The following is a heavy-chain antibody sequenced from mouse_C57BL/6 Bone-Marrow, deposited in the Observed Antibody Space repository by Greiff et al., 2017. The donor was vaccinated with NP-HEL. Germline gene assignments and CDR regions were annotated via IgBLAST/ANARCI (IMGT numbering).Heavy chain of an antibody. Sequence: QVQLRQPGAELVRPGSSVKLSCKASGYTFTSYWMDWVKQRPGQGLEWIGNIYPSDSETHYNQKFKDKATLTVDTSSSTAYMQLSSLTSEDSAVYYCARGGWLLRYFDVWGTGTTVTVSS. CDR1: GYTFTSYW. CDR3: ARGGWLLRYFDV. D-gene: IGHD2-3*01. V-gene: IGHV1-61*01. CDR2: IYPSDSET. J-gene: IGHJ1*03.